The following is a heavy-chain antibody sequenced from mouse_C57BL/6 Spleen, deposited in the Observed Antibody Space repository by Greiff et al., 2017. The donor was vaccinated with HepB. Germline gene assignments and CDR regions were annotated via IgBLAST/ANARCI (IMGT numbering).Heavy chain of an antibody. Sequence: DVKLQESGGGLVQPGGSMKLSCAASGFTFSDAWMDWVRQSPEKGLEWVAEIRNKANNHATYYAESVKGRFTISRDDSKSSVYLQMNSLRAEDTGIYYCTRPIYCYGRGYFDVWGTGTTVTVSS. CDR1: GFTFSDAW. CDR3: TRPIYCYGRGYFDV. CDR2: IRNKANNHAT. V-gene: IGHV6-6*01. D-gene: IGHD1-1*01. J-gene: IGHJ1*03.